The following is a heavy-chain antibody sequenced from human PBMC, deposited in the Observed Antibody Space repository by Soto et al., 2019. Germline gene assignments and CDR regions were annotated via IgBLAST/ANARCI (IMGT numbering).Heavy chain of an antibody. D-gene: IGHD2-21*01. CDR3: AFRRSLWKTGGAFGN. Sequence: QITLKEPGPTPVKPTQTLTLTCTLSGFSFSTSGMAVGWIRKPPGKAPGCLALIFLDGDKGYSPSLKTTLTLSEKSSATQVVRTLNNVGPVDSCTYYCAFRRSLWKTGGAFGNWGCGTEVPVS. J-gene: IGHJ3*02. CDR2: IFLDGDK. V-gene: IGHV2-5*02. CDR1: GFSFSTSGMA.